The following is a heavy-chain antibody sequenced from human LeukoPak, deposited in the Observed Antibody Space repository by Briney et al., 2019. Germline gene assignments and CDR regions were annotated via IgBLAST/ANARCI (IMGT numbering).Heavy chain of an antibody. V-gene: IGHV4-39*07. CDR1: GGSISSTDSY. CDR2: NYYSDIT. CDR3: AREISSTSIRGFDY. J-gene: IGHJ4*02. D-gene: IGHD2-2*01. Sequence: SETLALTCTVSGGSISSTDSYWGWIRQSPGKGLEWIGNNYYSDITYYNPSLKSRVTISVDTSKNQFSLKLSSVTAADTAVYYCAREISSTSIRGFDYWGQGTLVTVSS.